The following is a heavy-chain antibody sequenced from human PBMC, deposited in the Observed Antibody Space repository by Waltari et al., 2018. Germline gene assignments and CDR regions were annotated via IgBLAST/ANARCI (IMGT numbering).Heavy chain of an antibody. J-gene: IGHJ3*02. D-gene: IGHD6-13*01. CDR1: GGTFSSYA. Sequence: QVQLVQSGAEVKKPGSSVKVSCKASGGTFSSYAISWVRQAPGQGLEWMGGIIPIFGTANYAQKFQGRVTITADESTSTAYMELSSLRSEDTAVYYCASPRRQIAAARRGYAFDIWGQGTMVTVSS. CDR2: IIPIFGTA. CDR3: ASPRRQIAAARRGYAFDI. V-gene: IGHV1-69*13.